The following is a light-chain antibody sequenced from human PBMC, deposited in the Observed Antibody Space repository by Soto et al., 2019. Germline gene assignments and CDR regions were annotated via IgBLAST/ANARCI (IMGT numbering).Light chain of an antibody. V-gene: IGLV2-8*01. CDR2: EVT. J-gene: IGLJ2*01. CDR3: SSFAGGGNPVL. Sequence: QSALTQPPSASGSLGQSVTISCTGTSSDVGGYNYVSWHQQHPGKAPKVMIYEVTKRPPGVPDRFSGSKSGNTASLTVSGLQAEDEADYYCSSFAGGGNPVLLGGETQLTVL. CDR1: SSDVGGYNY.